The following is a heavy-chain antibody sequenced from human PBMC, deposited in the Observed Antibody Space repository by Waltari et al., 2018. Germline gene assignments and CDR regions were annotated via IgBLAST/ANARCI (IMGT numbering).Heavy chain of an antibody. V-gene: IGHV3-7*04. J-gene: IGHJ4*02. CDR2: IKKAGSDT. CDR1: GFIFSNEW. Sequence: EVLLVESGGGVVQPGGSLRLACAASGFIFSNEWMSWGRQVPGKGLTWVANIKKAGSDTNYVGSVRGRFSISRDNAKSSLYLQMNSLTAEATAVYYCAWGSTSFSYWGQGTLVTVSS. D-gene: IGHD2-2*01. CDR3: AWGSTSFSY.